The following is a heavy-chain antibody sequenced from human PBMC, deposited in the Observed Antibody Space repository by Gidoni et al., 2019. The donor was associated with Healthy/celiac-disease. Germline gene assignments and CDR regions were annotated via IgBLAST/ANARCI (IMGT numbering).Heavy chain of an antibody. CDR2: ISWDGGST. D-gene: IGHD6-13*01. Sequence: EVQLVESVGVVVQRGGSLRLSCAASGFTFDDYTMHWVRQAPGKGLEWVALISWDGGSTYYADSVKGRFTISRDNSKNSLYLQMNSLRTEDTALYYCAKDMRYSSSWPVDYWGQGTLVTVSS. V-gene: IGHV3-43*01. CDR1: GFTFDDYT. CDR3: AKDMRYSSSWPVDY. J-gene: IGHJ4*02.